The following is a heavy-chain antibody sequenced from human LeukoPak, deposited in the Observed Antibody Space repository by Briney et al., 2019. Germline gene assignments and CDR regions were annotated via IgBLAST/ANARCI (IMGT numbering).Heavy chain of an antibody. D-gene: IGHD1-26*01. CDR3: ARGALKWELPPIRARKSYYFDY. CDR2: INHSGST. J-gene: IGHJ4*02. Sequence: SETLSLTCAVYGGSFSGYYWSWIRQPPGKGLEWIGEINHSGSTNYNPSLKSRVTISVDTSKNQFPPKLSSVTAADTAVYYCARGALKWELPPIRARKSYYFDYWGQGTLVTVSS. V-gene: IGHV4-34*01. CDR1: GGSFSGYY.